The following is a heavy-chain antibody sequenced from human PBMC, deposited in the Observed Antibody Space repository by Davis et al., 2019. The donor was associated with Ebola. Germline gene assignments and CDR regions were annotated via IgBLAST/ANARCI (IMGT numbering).Heavy chain of an antibody. V-gene: IGHV4-39*01. J-gene: IGHJ4*02. CDR2: IYYSGST. D-gene: IGHD3-3*01. Sequence: PSETLSLTCTVSGGSISSSSYYWGWIRQPPGKGLEWIGSIYYSGSTYYNPSLKSRVTISVDTSKNQFSLKLSSVTAADTAVYYCARLSPFVDYWGQGTLVTVSS. CDR1: GGSISSSSYY. CDR3: ARLSPFVDY.